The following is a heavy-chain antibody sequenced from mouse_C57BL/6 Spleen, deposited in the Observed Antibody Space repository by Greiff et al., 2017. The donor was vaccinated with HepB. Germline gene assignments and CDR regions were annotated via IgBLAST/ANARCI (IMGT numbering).Heavy chain of an antibody. V-gene: IGHV1-81*01. Sequence: VQLQQSGAELARPGASVKLSCKASGYTFTSYGISWVKQRTGQGLEWIGEIYPRSGNTYYNEKFKGKATLTADKSSSTAYMELRSLTSEDSAVYFCASLTLFYEYDAWFACWGQGTLVTVSA. J-gene: IGHJ3*01. D-gene: IGHD2-4*01. CDR3: ASLTLFYEYDAWFAC. CDR2: IYPRSGNT. CDR1: GYTFTSYG.